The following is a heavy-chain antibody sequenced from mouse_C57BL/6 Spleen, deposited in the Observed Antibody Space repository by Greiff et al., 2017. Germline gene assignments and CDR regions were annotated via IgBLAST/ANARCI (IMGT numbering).Heavy chain of an antibody. CDR3: ARLYSNYFDY. V-gene: IGHV1-19*01. CDR1: GYTFTDYY. D-gene: IGHD2-5*01. CDR2: INPYNGGT. J-gene: IGHJ2*01. Sequence: SGPVLVKPGASVKMSCRASGYTFTDYYMNWVKQSHGKSLEWIGVINPYNGGTSYNQKFKGKATLTVDKSSSTAYMELNSLTSEDSAVYYCARLYSNYFDYWGQGTTLTVSS.